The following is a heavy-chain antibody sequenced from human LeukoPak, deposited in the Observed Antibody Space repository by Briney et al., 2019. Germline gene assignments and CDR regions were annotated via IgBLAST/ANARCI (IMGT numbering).Heavy chain of an antibody. J-gene: IGHJ4*02. V-gene: IGHV3-43*01. D-gene: IGHD4-17*01. CDR3: ARGRYGDYLVYFDY. CDR2: ISWNGYST. Sequence: GGSLRLSCAASGFSFGGYTMHWVRQAPGKGLEWVSLISWNGYSTSYGDSVKGRFTISRDNAKNSLYLQMNSLRAEDTAVYYCARGRYGDYLVYFDYWGQGTLVTVSS. CDR1: GFSFGGYT.